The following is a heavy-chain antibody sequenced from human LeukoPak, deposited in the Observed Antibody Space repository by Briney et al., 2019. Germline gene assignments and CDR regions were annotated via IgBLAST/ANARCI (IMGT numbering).Heavy chain of an antibody. CDR1: GGSISSYY. D-gene: IGHD6-25*01. J-gene: IGHJ3*02. V-gene: IGHV4-59*01. Sequence: SETLSLTCTLPGGSISSYYWSWIRQPPDKGLEWIGNIYYSGSTNYNPSLKSRVTISVDTSKNQFSLRLSSVTAADTAVYYCARPYSSGWRGAFDIWGQGTMVTVSS. CDR3: ARPYSSGWRGAFDI. CDR2: IYYSGST.